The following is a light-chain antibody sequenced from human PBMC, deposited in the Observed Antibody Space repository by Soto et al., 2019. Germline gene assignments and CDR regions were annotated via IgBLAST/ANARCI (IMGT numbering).Light chain of an antibody. V-gene: IGKV3-20*01. CDR1: QRVSKSN. CDR3: QHYGSSFLP. Sequence: EIVLTQSPVTLSLSPGERAALSCRASQRVSKSNIGWYQHKTGQAPRLLIYGGTKTTSGVPDRFSGSGSGTDFTLTSSSLDPEDSAVYYCQHYGSSFLPFGGGTRVEIK. CDR2: GGT. J-gene: IGKJ4*01.